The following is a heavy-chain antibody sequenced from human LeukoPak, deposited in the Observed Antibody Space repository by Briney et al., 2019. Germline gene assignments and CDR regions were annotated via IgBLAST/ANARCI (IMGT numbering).Heavy chain of an antibody. J-gene: IGHJ5*02. V-gene: IGHV3-7*01. CDR2: IKQDGSEK. Sequence: GGSLRLSCAASGFTFSTYWMSWVRQAPGKGLEWVANIKQDGSEKYYVDSVKGRFTISRDNAKNSLYLQMNSLRAEDTAVYYCAREGCSGGSCYLYWFDPWGQGTLVTVSS. CDR1: GFTFSTYW. CDR3: AREGCSGGSCYLYWFDP. D-gene: IGHD2-15*01.